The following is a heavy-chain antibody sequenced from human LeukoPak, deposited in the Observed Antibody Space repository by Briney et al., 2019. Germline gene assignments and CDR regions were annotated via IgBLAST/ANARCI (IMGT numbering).Heavy chain of an antibody. CDR2: ISSSSSYI. V-gene: IGHV3-21*01. D-gene: IGHD3-10*01. CDR3: ASTYYYGSGSYKWFDP. Sequence: PGGSLGLSCAASGFTFSSYSMNWVRQAPGKGLEWVSSISSSSSYIYYADSVKGRFTISRDNAKNSLYLQMNSLRAEDTAVYYCASTYYYGSGSYKWFDPWGQGTLVTVSS. CDR1: GFTFSSYS. J-gene: IGHJ5*02.